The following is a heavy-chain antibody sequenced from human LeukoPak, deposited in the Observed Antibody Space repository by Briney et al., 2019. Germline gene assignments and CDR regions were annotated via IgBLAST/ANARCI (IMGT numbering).Heavy chain of an antibody. V-gene: IGHV1-69*05. CDR1: GGTFSSYA. J-gene: IGHJ5*02. D-gene: IGHD1-7*01. CDR2: IIPIFGTA. Sequence: SVKVSCKASGGTFSSYAISWVRQAPGQGLEWMGGIIPIFGTANYAQKFQGRVTIATDESTSTAYMELSSLRSEDTAVYYCAREGLTGTTRWFDPWGQGTLVTVSS. CDR3: AREGLTGTTRWFDP.